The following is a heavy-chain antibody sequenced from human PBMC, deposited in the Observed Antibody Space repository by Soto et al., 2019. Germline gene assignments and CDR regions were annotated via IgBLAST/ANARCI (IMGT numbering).Heavy chain of an antibody. J-gene: IGHJ5*02. CDR3: AMGILTGSSYNWFDP. V-gene: IGHV4-31*03. Sequence: SETLSLTCTVSGGSISSGGYYWSWIRQHPGKGLEWIGYIYYSGSTYYNPSLKIRVTISVDTSKNQFSLKLSSVTAAGTAVDYWAMGILTGSSYNWFDPWGQGTLVTVSS. CDR2: IYYSGST. CDR1: GGSISSGGYY. D-gene: IGHD3-9*01.